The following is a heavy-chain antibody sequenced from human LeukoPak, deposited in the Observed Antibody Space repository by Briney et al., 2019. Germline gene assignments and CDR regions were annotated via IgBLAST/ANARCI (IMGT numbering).Heavy chain of an antibody. CDR3: ARLVGAGAFDI. D-gene: IGHD2-2*01. Sequence: GASVKVSCKASGYTFTSYGISWVRQAPGQGLEWMGGIIPIFGTANYAQKFQGRVTITADESTSTAYMELSSLRSEDTAVYYCARLVGAGAFDIWGQGTMVTVSS. CDR1: GYTFTSYG. J-gene: IGHJ3*02. V-gene: IGHV1-69*13. CDR2: IIPIFGTA.